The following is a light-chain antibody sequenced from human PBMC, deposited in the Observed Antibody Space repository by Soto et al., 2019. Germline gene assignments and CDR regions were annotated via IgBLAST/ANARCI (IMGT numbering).Light chain of an antibody. CDR3: QQYKSYSYT. Sequence: DIQMTQSPSILSASVGDRVAITCRASESISNWLAWYQQKPGKAPKVLIYDASRLQSGVPERFSGSGSGTEFTLAISRLQSDYIATYYCQQYKSYSYTFGQGTNLEI. J-gene: IGKJ2*01. CDR1: ESISNW. V-gene: IGKV1-5*01. CDR2: DAS.